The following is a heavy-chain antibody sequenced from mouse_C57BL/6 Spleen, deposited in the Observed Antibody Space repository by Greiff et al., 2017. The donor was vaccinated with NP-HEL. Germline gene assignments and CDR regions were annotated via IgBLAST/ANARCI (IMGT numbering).Heavy chain of an antibody. Sequence: EVKLMESEGGLVQPGSSMKLSCTASGFTFSDYYMAWVRQVPEKGLEWVANINYDGSSTYYLDSLKSRFIISRDNAKNILYLQMSSLKSEDTATYYCAREEGGDGYFDYWGQGTTLTVSS. V-gene: IGHV5-16*01. CDR3: AREEGGDGYFDY. D-gene: IGHD3-3*01. CDR1: GFTFSDYY. J-gene: IGHJ2*01. CDR2: INYDGSST.